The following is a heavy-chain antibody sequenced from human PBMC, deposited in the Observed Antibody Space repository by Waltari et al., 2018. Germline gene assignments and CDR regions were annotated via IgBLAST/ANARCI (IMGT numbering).Heavy chain of an antibody. Sequence: EAQLVESGGKLVQPVGSLTLSCVASGFTFRRHWMSWVRQAPGRGLEWVATIKEDGSDKHYVDSVRGRVTISRDNANDSLYLQMNSLRAEDTAVYYCATWRWGQSEFDYWGQGTLVTVSS. CDR2: IKEDGSDK. D-gene: IGHD7-27*01. V-gene: IGHV3-7*01. J-gene: IGHJ4*02. CDR3: ATWRWGQSEFDY. CDR1: GFTFRRHW.